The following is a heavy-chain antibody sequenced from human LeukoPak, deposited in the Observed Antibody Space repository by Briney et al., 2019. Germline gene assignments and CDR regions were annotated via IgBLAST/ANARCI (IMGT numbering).Heavy chain of an antibody. J-gene: IGHJ5*02. D-gene: IGHD6-13*01. Sequence: GASVKVSCKASGYTFTSYYMHWVRQAPGQGLEWMGIINPSSGSTSYAQKFQGRVTMTEDTSTDSAYMELSSLRSEDTAVYYCATDSSGYSSRGWFDPWGQGTLVTVSS. CDR1: GYTFTSYY. CDR3: ATDSSGYSSRGWFDP. CDR2: INPSSGST. V-gene: IGHV1-46*01.